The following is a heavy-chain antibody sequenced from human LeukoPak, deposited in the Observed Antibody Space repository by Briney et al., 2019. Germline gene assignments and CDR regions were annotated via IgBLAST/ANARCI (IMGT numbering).Heavy chain of an antibody. J-gene: IGHJ4*02. V-gene: IGHV3-64*01. CDR2: ISSDGGST. Sequence: GGSLRLSCAASGFTFSSYAMYWVRQAPGKGLEYVSAISSDGGSTYYANSVKGRFTISRDNSKNTLYLQMNSLRAEDTAVYYCARDRGPAVMDYWGQGTLVTVSS. CDR1: GFTFSSYA. D-gene: IGHD2-2*03. CDR3: ARDRGPAVMDY.